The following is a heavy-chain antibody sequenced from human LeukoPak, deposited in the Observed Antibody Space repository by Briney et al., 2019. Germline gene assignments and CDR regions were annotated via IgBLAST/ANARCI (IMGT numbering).Heavy chain of an antibody. CDR2: IYYSGNT. CDR3: AGLSSYDILTGYYRPYYFHY. J-gene: IGHJ4*02. Sequence: SETLSLTCTVSGGSINSGSYYWGWIRQPPEKGLEWIGTIYYSGNTYYNSSLKSRVTISVDTSKYQFSLKLNSVTAADTAVYYCAGLSSYDILTGYYRPYYFHYWGQGTLVTVSS. V-gene: IGHV4-39*01. D-gene: IGHD3-9*01. CDR1: GGSINSGSYY.